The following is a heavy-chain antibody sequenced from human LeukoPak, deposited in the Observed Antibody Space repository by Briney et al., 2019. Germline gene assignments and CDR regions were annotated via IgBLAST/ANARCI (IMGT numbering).Heavy chain of an antibody. CDR1: GDSVSSYF. V-gene: IGHV4-59*08. J-gene: IGHJ4*02. CDR3: ARRGSSWSTIDY. D-gene: IGHD6-13*01. CDR2: IYYGGST. Sequence: SETLSLTCTVSGDSVSSYFWSWIRQPPGKGLEWIGHIYYGGSTNYNPSLKSRVTILVDTSKNQFSLKLNSVTAADTAVYYCARRGSSWSTIDYWGQGTLVTVAS.